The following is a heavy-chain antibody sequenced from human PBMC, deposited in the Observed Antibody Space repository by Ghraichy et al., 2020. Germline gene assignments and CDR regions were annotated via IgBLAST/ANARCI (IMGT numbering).Heavy chain of an antibody. CDR3: ARGLVVRGVIPYYYGMDV. Sequence: SQTLSLTCAVYGGSFSGYYWSWIRQPPGKGLEWIGEINHSGSTNYNPSLKSRVTISVDTSKNQFSLKLSSVTAADTAVYYCARGLVVRGVIPYYYGMDVWGQGTTVTVSS. CDR2: INHSGST. CDR1: GGSFSGYY. J-gene: IGHJ6*02. V-gene: IGHV4-34*01. D-gene: IGHD3-10*01.